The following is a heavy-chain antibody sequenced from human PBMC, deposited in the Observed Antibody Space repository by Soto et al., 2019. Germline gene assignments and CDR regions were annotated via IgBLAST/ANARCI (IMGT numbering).Heavy chain of an antibody. D-gene: IGHD5-18*01. CDR2: INPNSGGT. V-gene: IGHV1-2*04. Sequence: QVQLVQSGAEVKKPGASVKVSCKASGYTFTGYYMHWVRQAPGQGLEWMGWINPNSGGTNYAQKFQGWVTMTRDTSISTAYMELSRLRSDDTAVYYCAMAPYSYGSYSGGDYYGMDVWGQGTTVTVSS. J-gene: IGHJ6*02. CDR1: GYTFTGYY. CDR3: AMAPYSYGSYSGGDYYGMDV.